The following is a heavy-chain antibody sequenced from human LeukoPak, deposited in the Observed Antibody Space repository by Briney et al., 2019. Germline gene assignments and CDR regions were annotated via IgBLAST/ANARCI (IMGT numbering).Heavy chain of an antibody. D-gene: IGHD3-16*01. CDR1: GFTYSSYA. CDR2: LRGNGDT. Sequence: GGSLTLSCAASGFTYSSYAMSWVREAPARGLEGVSSLRGNGDTFYADSVKGRFTLSRDESRNTVYLRLNNLRVEDTAVYYRAKASWVSSADAVLWGQGTVVTVSS. CDR3: AKASWVSSADAVL. J-gene: IGHJ4*02. V-gene: IGHV3-23*01.